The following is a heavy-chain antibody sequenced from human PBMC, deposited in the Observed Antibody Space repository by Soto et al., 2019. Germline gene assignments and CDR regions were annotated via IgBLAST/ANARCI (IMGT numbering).Heavy chain of an antibody. Sequence: ASVKVSCKASGYTFTSYAMHWVRQAPGQRLEWMGWINAGNGNTKYSQKFQGRVTITRDTSASTAYMELSSLRSEDTAVYYCERGITLPTPLYYWGQGMLVTVSS. J-gene: IGHJ4*02. CDR2: INAGNGNT. CDR1: GYTFTSYA. V-gene: IGHV1-3*01. D-gene: IGHD1-20*01. CDR3: ERGITLPTPLYY.